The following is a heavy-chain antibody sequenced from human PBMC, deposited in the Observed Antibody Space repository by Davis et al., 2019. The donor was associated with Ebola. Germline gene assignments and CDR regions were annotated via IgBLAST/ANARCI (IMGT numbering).Heavy chain of an antibody. V-gene: IGHV4-59*01. Sequence: PSETLSLTCTVSGGSISSYYWSWIRQPPGKGLEWIGYIYYSGSTNYNPSLKSRVTISVDTSKNQFSLKLSSVTAADTAVYYCAREGKYYDSSGYYPCAFDIWGQGTMVTVSS. D-gene: IGHD3-22*01. CDR1: GGSISSYY. CDR2: IYYSGST. CDR3: AREGKYYDSSGYYPCAFDI. J-gene: IGHJ3*02.